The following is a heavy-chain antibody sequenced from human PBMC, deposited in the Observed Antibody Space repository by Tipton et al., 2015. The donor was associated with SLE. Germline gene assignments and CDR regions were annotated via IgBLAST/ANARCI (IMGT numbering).Heavy chain of an antibody. Sequence: SLRLSCAASGFTFSSHWMHWVRQAPGKGLEWVSGITWNSGNIGYADSVKGRFTLSRDNAKNSLYLQMNSLRAEDTAVYYCARSSYNSGSYEGMFDYWGQGALVTVSS. J-gene: IGHJ4*02. CDR3: ARSSYNSGSYEGMFDY. V-gene: IGHV3-21*01. CDR2: ITWNSGNI. D-gene: IGHD3-10*01. CDR1: GFTFSSHW.